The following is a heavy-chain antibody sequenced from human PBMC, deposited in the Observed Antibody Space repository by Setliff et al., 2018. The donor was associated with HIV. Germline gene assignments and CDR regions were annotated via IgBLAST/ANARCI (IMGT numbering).Heavy chain of an antibody. V-gene: IGHV4-34*01. J-gene: IGHJ4*02. Sequence: SETLSLTCAVYGGSLSGYHWSWIRQSPEKGLEWIGEINHSGSTNYNPSLKIRVTMSVDTSKNQFSLKLSSVTAADTAVYYCARGGGYDRSGYYPFDYWGQGTPVTVSS. CDR1: GGSLSGYH. D-gene: IGHD3-22*01. CDR3: ARGGGYDRSGYYPFDY. CDR2: INHSGST.